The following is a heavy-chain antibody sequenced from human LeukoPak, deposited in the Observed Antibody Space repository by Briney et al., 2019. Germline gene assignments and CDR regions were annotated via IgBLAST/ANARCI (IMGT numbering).Heavy chain of an antibody. CDR3: AREHWGPEY. V-gene: IGHV3-7*03. Sequence: PGGSLRLSCAASGFTFRTYWMTWVRQAPGKGLEWVANIKQDGSDKHYVDSVKGRFTISRDNAKNSVYLQMNSLRAEDTAVYYCAREHWGPEYWGQGTLVTVSS. D-gene: IGHD7-27*01. J-gene: IGHJ4*02. CDR1: GFTFRTYW. CDR2: IKQDGSDK.